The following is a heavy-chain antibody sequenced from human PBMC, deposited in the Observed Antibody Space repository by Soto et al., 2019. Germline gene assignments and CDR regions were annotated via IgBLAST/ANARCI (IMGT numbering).Heavy chain of an antibody. D-gene: IGHD6-13*01. CDR1: GYTLTSYD. CDR3: ARSPIAAAGTKYYYGTDV. Sequence: ASVKVSCKASGYTLTSYDINWVRQATGQGLEWMGWMNPNSGNTGYAQKFQGRVTMTRNTSISTAYMELSSLRSEDTAVYYCARSPIAAAGTKYYYGTDVWGQGTTVTVSS. V-gene: IGHV1-8*01. J-gene: IGHJ6*02. CDR2: MNPNSGNT.